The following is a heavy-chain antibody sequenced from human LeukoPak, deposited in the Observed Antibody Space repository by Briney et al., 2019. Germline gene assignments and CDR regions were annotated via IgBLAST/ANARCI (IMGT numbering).Heavy chain of an antibody. Sequence: PGGSLRLSCAASGFTVSGNYMSWVRQAPGKGLEWVSVIYSGGSTNYADSVKGRFTISRDNSKNTVFLQMNSLRAEDTAVYYCARNLAGTLDQWGQGTLVIVSS. CDR1: GFTVSGNY. V-gene: IGHV3-66*01. CDR3: ARNLAGTLDQ. D-gene: IGHD6-19*01. CDR2: IYSGGST. J-gene: IGHJ4*02.